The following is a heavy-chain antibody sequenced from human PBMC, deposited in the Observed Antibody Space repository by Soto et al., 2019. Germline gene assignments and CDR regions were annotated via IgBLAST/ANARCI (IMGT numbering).Heavy chain of an antibody. J-gene: IGHJ4*02. CDR3: ASPLGSSGWYDY. CDR2: IYYSGST. Sequence: QLQLQESGPGLVKPSETLSLTCTVSGGSISSISYYWGWIRQPPGKGLEWIGSIYYSGSTYYNPSLKSRVTISVDTSKNQFSLKLSSVTAADTAVYYCASPLGSSGWYDYWGQGTLVTVSS. V-gene: IGHV4-39*01. CDR1: GGSISSISYY. D-gene: IGHD6-19*01.